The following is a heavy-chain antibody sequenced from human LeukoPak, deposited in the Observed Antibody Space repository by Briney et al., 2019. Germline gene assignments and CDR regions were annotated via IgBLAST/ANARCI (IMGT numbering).Heavy chain of an antibody. Sequence: SETLSLTCTVSGGSISSYYWSWIRQPPGKGLEWIGYIYYSGSTYYNPSLKSRVTISVDTSKNQFSLKLSSVTAADTAVYYCARDPGTTVTTTFDYWGQGPLVTVSS. D-gene: IGHD4-17*01. CDR2: IYYSGST. J-gene: IGHJ4*02. CDR1: GGSISSYY. CDR3: ARDPGTTVTTTFDY. V-gene: IGHV4-59*12.